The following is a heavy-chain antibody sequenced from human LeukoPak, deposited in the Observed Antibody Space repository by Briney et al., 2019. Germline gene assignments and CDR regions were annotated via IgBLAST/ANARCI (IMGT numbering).Heavy chain of an antibody. CDR1: GFTFSNYW. CDR2: IKQGGSDK. D-gene: IGHD4-11*01. V-gene: IGHV3-7*01. Sequence: GGSLRLSCAASGFTFSNYWMSWVRQAPGKGLEWVANIKQGGSDKYHVDSVKGRFTISRDNAKSSLFLQTNSLRAEDTAVYYCARQTTNWDPFDYWGQGTLVTVSS. J-gene: IGHJ4*02. CDR3: ARQTTNWDPFDY.